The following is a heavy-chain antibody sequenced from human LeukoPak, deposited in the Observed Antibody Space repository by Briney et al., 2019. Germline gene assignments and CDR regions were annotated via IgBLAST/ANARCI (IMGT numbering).Heavy chain of an antibody. J-gene: IGHJ3*02. CDR2: IYHSGST. Sequence: SETLSLTCAVYGGSFSGYYWGWIRQPPGKGLEWIGSIYHSGSTYYNPSLKSRVTISVDTSKNQFSLKLRSVTAADTAVYYCARDHDLTRAFDIWGQGTMVTVSS. V-gene: IGHV4-34*01. CDR3: ARDHDLTRAFDI. D-gene: IGHD1-1*01. CDR1: GGSFSGYY.